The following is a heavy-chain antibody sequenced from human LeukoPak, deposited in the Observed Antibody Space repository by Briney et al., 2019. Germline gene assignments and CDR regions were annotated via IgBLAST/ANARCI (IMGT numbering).Heavy chain of an antibody. CDR3: AREGLNMVRGVIPKEAWGWFDP. Sequence: SETLSLTCTVSGGSISSGSYYWNWIRQPAGKGLEWIGRIYTSGSTNYNPSLKSRVTVSVDTSKNQFSLKLSSVTAADTAVYYCAREGLNMVRGVIPKEAWGWFDPWGQGTLVTVSS. D-gene: IGHD3-10*01. CDR2: IYTSGST. CDR1: GGSISSGSYY. V-gene: IGHV4-61*02. J-gene: IGHJ5*02.